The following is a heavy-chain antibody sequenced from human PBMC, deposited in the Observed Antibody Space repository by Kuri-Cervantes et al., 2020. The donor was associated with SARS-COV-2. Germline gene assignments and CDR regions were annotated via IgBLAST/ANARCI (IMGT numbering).Heavy chain of an antibody. Sequence: SVKVSCKASGYTFTSYGISWVRQAPGQGLEWMGRIIPILGTANYAQKFQGRVTITADKSTSTAYMELSSLRSEDTAVYYCAREGLRSSSHPVYYWGQGTLVTVSS. CDR2: IIPILGTA. V-gene: IGHV1-69*04. CDR1: GYTFTSYG. J-gene: IGHJ4*02. D-gene: IGHD6-6*01. CDR3: AREGLRSSSHPVYY.